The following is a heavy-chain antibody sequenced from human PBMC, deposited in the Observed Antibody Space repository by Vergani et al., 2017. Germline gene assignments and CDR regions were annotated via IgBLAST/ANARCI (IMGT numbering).Heavy chain of an antibody. Sequence: QMQLVQSGAELKKPGSSVTISCTASRDTLSYLYLHWVRQAPGQTFEWMGWITPLNGNTNYAQKFQHRVTITRDGSLRTAYMELSSLRSEYTAIYFCAGSQSPYLLYDYLGPGTLLTGSS. V-gene: IGHV1-45*01. J-gene: IGHJ4*02. CDR3: AGSQSPYLLYDY. D-gene: IGHD2-15*01. CDR1: RDTLSYLY. CDR2: ITPLNGNT.